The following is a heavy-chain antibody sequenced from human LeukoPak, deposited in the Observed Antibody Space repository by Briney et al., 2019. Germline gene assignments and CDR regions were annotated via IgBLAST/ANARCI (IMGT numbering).Heavy chain of an antibody. CDR3: ARNNLSGGSCFDY. D-gene: IGHD2-15*01. CDR2: IYYSGST. V-gene: IGHV4-59*01. CDR1: GGSISSYY. J-gene: IGHJ4*02. Sequence: TSETLSLTCTVSGGSISSYYWSSIRQPPGKGLEWIGYIYYSGSTNYNPSLKSRVTISVDTSKNQFSLKLSSVTAADTAVYYCARNNLSGGSCFDYWGQGTLVTVSS.